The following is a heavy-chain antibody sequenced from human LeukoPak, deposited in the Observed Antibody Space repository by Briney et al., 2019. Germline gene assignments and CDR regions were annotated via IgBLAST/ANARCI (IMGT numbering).Heavy chain of an antibody. J-gene: IGHJ6*03. V-gene: IGHV3-49*04. CDR3: TRDRYPDYDFWSGLSSYYYYYMDV. CDR2: IRSKAYGGTT. CDR1: GFTFGDYA. Sequence: GGSLRLSCTASGFTFGDYAMSWVRQAPGKGLEWVGFIRSKAYGGTTEYAASVKGRFTISRDDSKSIAYLQMNSLKTEDTAVYYCTRDRYPDYDFWSGLSSYYYYYMDVWGKGTTVTVSS. D-gene: IGHD3-3*01.